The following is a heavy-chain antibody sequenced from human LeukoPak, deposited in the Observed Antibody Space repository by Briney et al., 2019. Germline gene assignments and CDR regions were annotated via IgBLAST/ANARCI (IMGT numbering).Heavy chain of an antibody. CDR3: AKDTSADLWFGVS. CDR2: IRYDGSNK. V-gene: IGHV3-30*02. CDR1: GFTFSSYG. D-gene: IGHD3-10*01. Sequence: GGSLRLSCAASGFTFSSYGMHWVRQAPGKGLEWVAFIRYDGSNKDYADSVKGRFTISRDNSKNTLYLQMNSLRAEDTAVYYCAKDTSADLWFGVSWGQGTLVTVSS. J-gene: IGHJ5*02.